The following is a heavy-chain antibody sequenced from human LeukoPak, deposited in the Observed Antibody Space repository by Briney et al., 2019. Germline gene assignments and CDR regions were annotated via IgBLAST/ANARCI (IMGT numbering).Heavy chain of an antibody. CDR3: ARAAHFDY. Sequence: SGGSLRLSCAASGFSFSSYSMNWVRQAPGKGLEWVSYISSSSSTIYYADSVKGRFTISRDNAKNSLYLQMNSLRAEDPAVYYCARAAHFDYWGQGTLVTVSS. V-gene: IGHV3-48*01. CDR1: GFSFSSYS. J-gene: IGHJ4*02. CDR2: ISSSSSTI.